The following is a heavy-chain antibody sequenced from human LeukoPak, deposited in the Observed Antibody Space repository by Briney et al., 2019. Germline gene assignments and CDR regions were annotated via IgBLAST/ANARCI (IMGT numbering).Heavy chain of an antibody. CDR3: ARPSPPGDGYNPCDY. D-gene: IGHD5-24*01. CDR1: GFTFSSYG. V-gene: IGHV3-30*02. J-gene: IGHJ4*02. Sequence: GGSLRLSCAASGFTFSSYGMHWVRQAPGNGLEWVAFIRYDGSNKYYADSVKGRFTISRDNSKNSLYLQMNSLRAEDTAVYYCARPSPPGDGYNPCDYWGPGALVIVSS. CDR2: IRYDGSNK.